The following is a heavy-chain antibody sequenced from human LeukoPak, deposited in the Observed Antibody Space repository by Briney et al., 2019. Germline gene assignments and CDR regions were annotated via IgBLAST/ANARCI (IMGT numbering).Heavy chain of an antibody. CDR2: IYYSGST. CDR3: ARGKNYYYYYMDV. CDR1: GGSISSHY. Sequence: SETLSLTCTVSGGSISSHYWSWIRQPPGKGLAWIGYIYYSGSTNYNPSLKSRVTISVDTSKNQFSLKLSSVPAADTAVYYCARGKNYYYYYMDVWGKGTTVTVSS. J-gene: IGHJ6*03. V-gene: IGHV4-59*11.